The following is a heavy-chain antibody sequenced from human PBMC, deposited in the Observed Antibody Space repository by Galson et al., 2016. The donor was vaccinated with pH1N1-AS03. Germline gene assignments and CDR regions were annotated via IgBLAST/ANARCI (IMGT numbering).Heavy chain of an antibody. V-gene: IGHV4-38-2*01. CDR3: VMDTTTWMRFDH. Sequence: SETLSLTCAVSGDSISSGYYWGWIRQPPGKGLEWIGSIYHGVTTFYNPSLKSRVTISVDTSKNQFSLDLNSVTAADTALYYCVMDTTTWMRFDHWGQGVLVIVSS. D-gene: IGHD1-1*01. CDR2: IYHGVTT. J-gene: IGHJ4*02. CDR1: GDSISSGYY.